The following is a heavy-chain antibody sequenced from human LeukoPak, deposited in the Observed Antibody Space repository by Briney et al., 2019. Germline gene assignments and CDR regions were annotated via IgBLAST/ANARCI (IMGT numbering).Heavy chain of an antibody. CDR2: VHYSETT. J-gene: IGHJ4*02. D-gene: IGHD2-2*01. Sequence: SETLSLTCTVSGGSISSSNYYWGWIRQPPGKGLEWIASVHYSETTYYNPSLKSRVTISVDTSKNHFSLKLSSVTAADTAVYYCARGPTYQPIDYWGQGTLVTVSS. V-gene: IGHV4-39*02. CDR3: ARGPTYQPIDY. CDR1: GGSISSSNYY.